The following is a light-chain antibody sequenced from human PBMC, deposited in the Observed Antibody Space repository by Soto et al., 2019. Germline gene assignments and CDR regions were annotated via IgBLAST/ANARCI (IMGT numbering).Light chain of an antibody. CDR1: QSVSGN. CDR2: GAS. V-gene: IGKV3-15*01. J-gene: IGKJ1*01. CDR3: QQYNNWPPA. Sequence: EIVMTQSPATLSVSPGDRATLSCRASQSVSGNLAWWQQKPGQAPRLLIYGASTRATAIPARFSGSGSGTEFTLTISSLQSEDFAVYYCQQYNNWPPAFGQGTKLEIK.